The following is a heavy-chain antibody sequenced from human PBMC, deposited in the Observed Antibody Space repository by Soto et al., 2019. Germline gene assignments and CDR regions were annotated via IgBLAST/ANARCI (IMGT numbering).Heavy chain of an antibody. CDR1: GGSFSGYY. V-gene: IGHV4-34*01. CDR3: ARDESEYYYDSSGYYHAFDI. CDR2: INHSGST. D-gene: IGHD3-22*01. J-gene: IGHJ3*02. Sequence: PSETLSLTCAVYGGSFSGYYWSWIRQPPGKGLEWIGEINHSGSTNYNPSLKSRVTISVDTSKNQFSLKLSSVTAEDTAVYYCARDESEYYYDSSGYYHAFDIWGQGTMVTVSS.